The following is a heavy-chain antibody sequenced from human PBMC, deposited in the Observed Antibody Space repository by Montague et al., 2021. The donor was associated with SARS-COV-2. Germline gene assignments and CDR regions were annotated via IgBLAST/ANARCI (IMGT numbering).Heavy chain of an antibody. Sequence: SLRLSCAASGFTFSSYAMHWVRQAPGKGLEWVSVISYDSSNKYYADSVKGRFTISRDNSKNTLYLQMNSPRAEDTAVYYCARDLSYYGMDVWGQGTTVTVSS. J-gene: IGHJ6*02. CDR2: ISYDSSNK. V-gene: IGHV3-30-3*01. CDR3: ARDLSYYGMDV. CDR1: GFTFSSYA. D-gene: IGHD2/OR15-2a*01.